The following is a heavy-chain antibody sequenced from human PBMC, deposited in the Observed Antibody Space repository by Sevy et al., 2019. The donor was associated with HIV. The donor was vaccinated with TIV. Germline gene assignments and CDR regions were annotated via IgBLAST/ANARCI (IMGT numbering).Heavy chain of an antibody. CDR2: ISYDGSNK. CDR1: GFTFSSYA. V-gene: IGHV3-30*14. J-gene: IGHJ6*02. Sequence: GGSLRLSCAASGFTFSSYAMHWVRQAPGKGLEWVAVISYDGSNKYYADSVKGRFTISRDNSKNTLYLQMDGLRAEDTALYYWARDDEPDYCYFDMDVWGQGTTVTVSS. CDR3: ARDDEPDYCYFDMDV.